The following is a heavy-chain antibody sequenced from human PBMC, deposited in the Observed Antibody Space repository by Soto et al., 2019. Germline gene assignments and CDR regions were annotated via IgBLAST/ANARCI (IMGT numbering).Heavy chain of an antibody. CDR2: ISGSGGNT. CDR1: GFTFSTYT. J-gene: IGHJ3*02. CDR3: AKDLFYDSSGYKDDAFDI. V-gene: IGHV3-23*01. Sequence: PGGSLRLSCAASGFTFSTYTLTWVRQAPGKGLEWVSSISGSGGNTYYADSVKGRFTISRDNSKNTLYLQMNSLRAEDTAVYYCAKDLFYDSSGYKDDAFDIWGQGTMVTVSS. D-gene: IGHD3-22*01.